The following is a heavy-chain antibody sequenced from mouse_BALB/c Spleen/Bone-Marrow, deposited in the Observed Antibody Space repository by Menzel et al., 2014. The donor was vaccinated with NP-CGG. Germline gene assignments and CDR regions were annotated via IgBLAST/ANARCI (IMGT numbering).Heavy chain of an antibody. CDR1: GFTFTDYY. CDR2: IRNKANGYTT. Sequence: EVQVVESGGGLVQPGGSLRLSCATPGFTFTDYYMNWVRQPPGKALEWLGFIRNKANGYTTEYSASVKGRFTISRDNSQNILYLQMNTLRAEDSATYYCARDKGRVFFDYWGQGTTLTVSS. J-gene: IGHJ2*01. CDR3: ARDKGRVFFDY. V-gene: IGHV7-3*02.